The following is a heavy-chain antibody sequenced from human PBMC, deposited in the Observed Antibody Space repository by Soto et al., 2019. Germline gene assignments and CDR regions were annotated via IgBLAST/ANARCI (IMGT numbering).Heavy chain of an antibody. CDR1: GGSFSGYY. J-gene: IGHJ6*03. CDR2: INHSGST. Sequence: SETLSLTCAVYGGSFSGYYWSWIRQPPGKGLEWIGEINHSGSTNYNPSLKSRVTISVDTSKNQFSLKLSSVTAADTAVYYCARGADCTNGVCYRPGYYYYMDVWGKGTTVTVSS. V-gene: IGHV4-34*01. CDR3: ARGADCTNGVCYRPGYYYYMDV. D-gene: IGHD2-8*01.